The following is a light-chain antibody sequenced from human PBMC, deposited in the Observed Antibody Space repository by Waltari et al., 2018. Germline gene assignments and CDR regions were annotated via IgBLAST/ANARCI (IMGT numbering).Light chain of an antibody. CDR3: QQYDNLPYT. J-gene: IGKJ2*01. V-gene: IGKV1-33*01. CDR1: QDISNY. CDR2: DAS. Sequence: DIQMPPSPPCLSASVRDTVTSPCRASQDISNYLNWYQQKPGKAPKLLIYDASNLETGVPSRFSGSGSGTDFTFTISSLQPEDIATYYCQQYDNLPYTFGQGTQLEIK.